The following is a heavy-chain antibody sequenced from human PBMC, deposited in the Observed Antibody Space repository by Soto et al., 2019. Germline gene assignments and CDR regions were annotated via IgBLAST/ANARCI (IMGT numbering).Heavy chain of an antibody. CDR3: ARVVDELHWFDS. D-gene: IGHD1-7*01. J-gene: IGHJ5*01. Sequence: SETLSLTCTVSGGSISSGGYYWSWIRQHPGKGLEWIGYIYYSGSTYYNPSLKSRVTISVDTSKNQFSLKLSSVTAADTAVYYCARVVDELHWFDSWGQGTLVTVSS. V-gene: IGHV4-31*03. CDR2: IYYSGST. CDR1: GGSISSGGYY.